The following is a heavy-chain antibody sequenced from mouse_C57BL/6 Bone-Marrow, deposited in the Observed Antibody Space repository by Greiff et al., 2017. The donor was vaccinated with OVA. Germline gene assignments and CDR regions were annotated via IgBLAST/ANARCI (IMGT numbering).Heavy chain of an antibody. Sequence: DVMLVESGGDLVKPGGSLKLSCAASGFTFSSYGMSWVRQTPDKRLEWVATISSGGSYTYYPDSVKGRFTISRDNAKNTLYLQMSSLKSEDTAMYYCARDSSGPYAMDYWGQGTSVTVSS. V-gene: IGHV5-6*02. D-gene: IGHD3-2*02. CDR2: ISSGGSYT. CDR1: GFTFSSYG. J-gene: IGHJ4*01. CDR3: ARDSSGPYAMDY.